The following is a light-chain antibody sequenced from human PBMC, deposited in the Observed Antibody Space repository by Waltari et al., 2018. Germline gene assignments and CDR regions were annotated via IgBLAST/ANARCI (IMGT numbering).Light chain of an antibody. CDR2: GKN. CDR1: RLRNYC. V-gene: IGLV3-19*01. CDR3: HSRDSSGDVV. Sequence: SSELTQDPAVSVALGQTVRITCQGERLRNYCVSWFHQKPGQAPALVIYGKNNRPSGIPDRFSASSSGSTASLTIIGAQAEDEADYYCHSRDSSGDVVIGGGTKLTVV. J-gene: IGLJ2*01.